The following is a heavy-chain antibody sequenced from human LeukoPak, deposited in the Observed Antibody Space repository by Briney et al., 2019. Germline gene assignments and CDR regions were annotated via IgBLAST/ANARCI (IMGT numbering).Heavy chain of an antibody. D-gene: IGHD6-13*01. CDR1: GYGVTTYG. Sequence: ASVKVSCKASGYGVTTYGIAWVRQASGRGLEWMGWISFYNGNTKYAQKYQGRVTMTTDTSTSTAYMELRSLRSDDTAVYYCARDRAAADGVGNWFDPWGQGTLVTVSS. CDR3: ARDRAAADGVGNWFDP. CDR2: ISFYNGNT. V-gene: IGHV1-18*01. J-gene: IGHJ5*02.